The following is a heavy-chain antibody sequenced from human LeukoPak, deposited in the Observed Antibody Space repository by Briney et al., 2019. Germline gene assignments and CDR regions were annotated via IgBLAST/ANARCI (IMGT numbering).Heavy chain of an antibody. J-gene: IGHJ2*01. V-gene: IGHV3-23*01. Sequence: GGSLRLSCAASGFTFSTYAMSWVRQAPGKGLEWVSSISDTGGITYYADSVKGRFTISRDNAKNTLYLQMNSLRDEDTAVYYCAKVWAHDGSGNPYWHFDLWGRGTLVTVSS. D-gene: IGHD3-10*01. CDR2: ISDTGGIT. CDR1: GFTFSTYA. CDR3: AKVWAHDGSGNPYWHFDL.